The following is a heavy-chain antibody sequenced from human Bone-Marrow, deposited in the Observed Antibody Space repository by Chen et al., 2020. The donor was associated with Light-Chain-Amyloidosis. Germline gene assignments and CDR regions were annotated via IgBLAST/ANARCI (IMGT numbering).Heavy chain of an antibody. Sequence: EVQLVESGGGLVQPGGSLRLSCAASGFTFHNYWMSWVRQAPGKGLEWVANIKEDGSETYYVDSVKGRFTISRDNAKDSLYLQMNSLRVEDTALYYCAKGGASFDYWGQGTLVTVSS. J-gene: IGHJ4*02. V-gene: IGHV3-7*01. CDR2: IKEDGSET. CDR1: GFTFHNYW. D-gene: IGHD3-16*01. CDR3: AKGGASFDY.